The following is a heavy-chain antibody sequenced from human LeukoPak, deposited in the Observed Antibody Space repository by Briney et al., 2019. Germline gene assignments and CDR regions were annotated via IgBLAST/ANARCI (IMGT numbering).Heavy chain of an antibody. CDR2: ISSSGSTI. J-gene: IGHJ4*02. D-gene: IGHD5-18*01. Sequence: GGSLRLSCAASGFTFSDYYMSWIRQAPGKGLEWVSYISSSGSTIYYADSVKGRFTISRDNAKNSLYLQMNSLRAEDTAVYYCARLRGYSHLMWFVVDYWVQETLVTVSS. CDR3: ARLRGYSHLMWFVVDY. V-gene: IGHV3-11*01. CDR1: GFTFSDYY.